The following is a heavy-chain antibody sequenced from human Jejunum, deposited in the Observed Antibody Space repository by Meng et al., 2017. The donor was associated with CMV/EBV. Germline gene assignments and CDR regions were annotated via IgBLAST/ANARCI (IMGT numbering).Heavy chain of an antibody. J-gene: IGHJ4*02. CDR1: GYTFTNYD. Sequence: KTSGYTFTNYDINWVRQAPGQGLEWMGWVDPNSGNTAYAQKFQGRVTMTSNTSISTVYMELSSLRSEDTAVYYCARRPKYCTSASCWGQGTLVTVSS. CDR3: ARRPKYCTSASC. CDR2: VDPNSGNT. V-gene: IGHV1-8*01. D-gene: IGHD2-2*01.